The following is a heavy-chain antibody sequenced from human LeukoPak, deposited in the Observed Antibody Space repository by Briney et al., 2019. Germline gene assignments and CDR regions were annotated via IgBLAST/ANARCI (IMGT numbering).Heavy chain of an antibody. D-gene: IGHD1-26*01. Sequence: PGGSLRLSCSASGFTFNTYTMHWVRQAPGKGLEYVSSISGGGGTTFYADSVRGRFTISRDNSKNTLYLQTSSLRAEDTALYYCVKDLSGTYSFDYWGQGTLVTVSS. V-gene: IGHV3-64D*09. CDR1: GFTFNTYT. J-gene: IGHJ4*02. CDR2: ISGGGGTT. CDR3: VKDLSGTYSFDY.